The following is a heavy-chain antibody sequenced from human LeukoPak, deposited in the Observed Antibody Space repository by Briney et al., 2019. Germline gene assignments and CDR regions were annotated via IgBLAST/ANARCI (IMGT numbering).Heavy chain of an antibody. V-gene: IGHV3-23*01. CDR1: GFTFSSYA. D-gene: IGHD6-19*01. CDR3: TRDVRDEYTSGWYPIGY. CDR2: ISGSGGST. J-gene: IGHJ4*02. Sequence: GGSLRLSCAASGFTFSSYAMSWVRQAPGKGLEWVSAISGSGGSTYYADSVKGRFTISRDNSKNTPYLQMNSLRAEDTAVYYCTRDVRDEYTSGWYPIGYWGQGTLVTVSS.